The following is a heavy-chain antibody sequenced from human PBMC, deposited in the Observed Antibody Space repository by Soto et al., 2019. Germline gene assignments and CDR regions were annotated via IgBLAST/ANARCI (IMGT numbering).Heavy chain of an antibody. CDR1: GGTFSSYT. Sequence: QVQLVQSGAEVKKPGSSVKVSCKASGGTFSSYTISWVRQAPGQGLEWMGRIIPILGIANYAQKFQGRVTITADKSTSTAYMELSSLRSEDTAVYYCARDRPAAKDYYYMDVWGKGTTVTVSS. V-gene: IGHV1-69*08. J-gene: IGHJ6*03. CDR3: ARDRPAAKDYYYMDV. CDR2: IIPILGIA. D-gene: IGHD2-2*01.